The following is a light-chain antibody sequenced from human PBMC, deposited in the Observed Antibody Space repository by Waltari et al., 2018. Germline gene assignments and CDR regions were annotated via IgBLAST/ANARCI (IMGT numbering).Light chain of an antibody. CDR2: GAS. J-gene: IGKJ4*01. CDR3: QQYGSSPFA. Sequence: EIVLTQSPGTLSLSPGERATLSCRASQSVSSSYLAWSQQKPGQAPRLLIYGASSRATCIPDRFSGSGSGTDFTLTISRLEPEDFAVYYCQQYGSSPFAFGGGTKVEIK. V-gene: IGKV3-20*01. CDR1: QSVSSSY.